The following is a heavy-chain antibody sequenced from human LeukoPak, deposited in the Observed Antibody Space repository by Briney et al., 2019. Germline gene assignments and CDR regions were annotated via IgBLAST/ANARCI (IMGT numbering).Heavy chain of an antibody. D-gene: IGHD6-19*01. V-gene: IGHV4-38-2*02. J-gene: IGHJ5*02. CDR3: ARGQARLAWFDP. CDR2: IYHSGST. CDR1: GYSISSGYY. Sequence: SETLSLTCTVSGYSISSGYYWGWIRQPPGKGLEWIGSIYHSGSTYYNPSLKSQVTMSLDTSKNQFSLRLRSVTAADTAVYYCARGQARLAWFDPWGQGTLVTVSS.